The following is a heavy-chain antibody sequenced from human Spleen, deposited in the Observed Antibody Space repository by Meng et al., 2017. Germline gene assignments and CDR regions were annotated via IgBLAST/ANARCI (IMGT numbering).Heavy chain of an antibody. CDR1: GFTFSSYA. CDR3: ARVEYYYDSSGYWGGYYYYGMDV. Sequence: GESLKISCAASGFTFSSYAMHWVRQAPGKGLEWVAVISYDGSNKYYADFVKGRFTISRDNSKNTLYLQMNSLRAEDTAVYYCARVEYYYDSSGYWGGYYYYGMDVWGQGTTVTVSS. V-gene: IGHV3-30*01. J-gene: IGHJ6*02. CDR2: ISYDGSNK. D-gene: IGHD3-22*01.